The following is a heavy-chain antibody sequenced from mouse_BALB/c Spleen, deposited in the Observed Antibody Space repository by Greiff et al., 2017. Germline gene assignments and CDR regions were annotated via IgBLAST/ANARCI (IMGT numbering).Heavy chain of an antibody. CDR3: ARLKFYYAMDY. CDR1: GYSITSDYA. D-gene: IGHD1-3*01. J-gene: IGHJ4*01. Sequence: EVKLVESGPGLVKPSQSLSLTCTVTGYSITSDYAWNWIRQFPGNKLGWMGYISYSGSTSYNPSLKSRISITRDTSKNQFFLQLNSVTTEDTATYYCARLKFYYAMDYWGQGTSVTVSS. V-gene: IGHV3-2*02. CDR2: ISYSGST.